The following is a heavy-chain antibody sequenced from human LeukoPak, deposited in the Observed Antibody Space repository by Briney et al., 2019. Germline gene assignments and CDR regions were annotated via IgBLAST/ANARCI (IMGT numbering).Heavy chain of an antibody. CDR1: GFTFSSYS. V-gene: IGHV3-21*01. CDR3: ARVDYDFWSGYYTGIDY. J-gene: IGHJ4*02. CDR2: ISSSSSYI. Sequence: GGSLRLSCAASGFTFSSYSMTWVRQAPGKGLEWVSSISSSSSYIYYADSVKGRFTISRDNAKNSLYLQMNSLRAEDTAVYYCARVDYDFWSGYYTGIDYWGQGTLVTVSS. D-gene: IGHD3-3*01.